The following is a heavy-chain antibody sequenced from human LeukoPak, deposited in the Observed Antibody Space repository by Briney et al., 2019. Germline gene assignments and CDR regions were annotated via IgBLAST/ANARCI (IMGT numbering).Heavy chain of an antibody. J-gene: IGHJ6*02. CDR1: GGTFSSYA. V-gene: IGHV1-69*13. D-gene: IGHD2-2*01. CDR2: IIPIFGTA. Sequence: SVKVSCKASGGTFSSYAISWVRQAPGQGLEWMGGIIPIFGTANYAQKFQGRVTITADESTSTAYMELSSLRSEDTAVYYCARDEWKDIVVVPAAQGYHYYYGMDVWGQGTTVTVSS. CDR3: ARDEWKDIVVVPAAQGYHYYYGMDV.